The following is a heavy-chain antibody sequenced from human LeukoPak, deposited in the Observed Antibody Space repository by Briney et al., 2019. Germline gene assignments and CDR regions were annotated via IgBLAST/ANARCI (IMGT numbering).Heavy chain of an antibody. J-gene: IGHJ6*02. CDR2: IHYSGRP. V-gene: IGHV4-59*11. CDR3: ARFGVDYDMDV. D-gene: IGHD3-16*01. Sequence: PSETLSLTCTVSGGCISGHYWTWIRQPPGKGLEWIGQIHYSGRPDYNPSLKSRVTISVDTSKNQLSLKVTSVTGADTAVYYCARFGVDYDMDVWGQGTTVTVSS. CDR1: GGCISGHY.